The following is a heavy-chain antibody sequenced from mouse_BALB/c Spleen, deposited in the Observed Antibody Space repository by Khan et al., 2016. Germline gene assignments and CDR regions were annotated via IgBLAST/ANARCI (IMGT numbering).Heavy chain of an antibody. J-gene: IGHJ2*01. CDR1: GYTFTSYW. Sequence: QVQLQQSGAELAKPGTSVKMSCKASGYTFTSYWMHWVKQRPGQGLEWIGYINPSTGYTEYNQKFKDKATLTADKSSSTAYMQLSSLTSEDSAVYYCASYYYGSSYFDYWGQGTTLTVSS. D-gene: IGHD1-1*01. CDR3: ASYYYGSSYFDY. CDR2: INPSTGYT. V-gene: IGHV1-7*01.